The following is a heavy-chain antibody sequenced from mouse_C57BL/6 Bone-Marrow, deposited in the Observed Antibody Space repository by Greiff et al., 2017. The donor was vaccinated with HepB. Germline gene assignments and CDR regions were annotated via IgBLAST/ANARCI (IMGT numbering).Heavy chain of an antibody. Sequence: QLQQPGAELVMPGASVKLSCKASGYTFTSYWMHWVKQRPGQGLEWIGEIDPSDSYTNYNQKFKGKSTLTVDKSSSTAYMQLSSLTSEDSAVYYCARWDGYYVYWYFDVWGTGTTVTVSS. J-gene: IGHJ1*03. CDR3: ARWDGYYVYWYFDV. V-gene: IGHV1-69*01. D-gene: IGHD2-3*01. CDR2: IDPSDSYT. CDR1: GYTFTSYW.